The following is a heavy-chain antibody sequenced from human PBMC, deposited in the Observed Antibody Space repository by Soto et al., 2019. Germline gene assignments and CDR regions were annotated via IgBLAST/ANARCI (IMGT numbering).Heavy chain of an antibody. D-gene: IGHD3-16*01. CDR1: GFTFSSYA. Sequence: GGSLRLSCAASGFTFSSYAMSWVRQAPGKGLEWVSAISGSGGSTYYADSVKGRFTISRDNSKNTLYLQMNSLRAEDTAVYYCANYGDYDYVWGSYGPYGMDVWGQGTTVTVSS. CDR3: ANYGDYDYVWGSYGPYGMDV. CDR2: ISGSGGST. J-gene: IGHJ6*02. V-gene: IGHV3-23*01.